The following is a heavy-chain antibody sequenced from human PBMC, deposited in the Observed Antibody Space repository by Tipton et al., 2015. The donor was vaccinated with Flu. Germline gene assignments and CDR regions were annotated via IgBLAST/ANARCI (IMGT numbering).Heavy chain of an antibody. D-gene: IGHD3-10*01. CDR1: GGSISDYY. CDR2: IDYSGNT. Sequence: TLSLTCSLSGGSISDYYYTWIRQPPGKGLEWIGTIDYSGNTHYNPSLESRVSISVAKMQFSLSLSSVTAADTAVYYCARGSGSGTFVIFDFWGQGTLVTVSP. V-gene: IGHV4-59*12. J-gene: IGHJ4*02. CDR3: ARGSGSGTFVIFDF.